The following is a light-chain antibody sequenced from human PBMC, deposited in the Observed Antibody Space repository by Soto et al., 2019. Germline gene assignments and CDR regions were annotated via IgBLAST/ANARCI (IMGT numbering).Light chain of an antibody. CDR1: ISDVGGYKY. Sequence: QSALTQPASVSGSPGQSITISCTGTISDVGGYKYVSWYQQHPGKAPKLMIYDVSYQPSGVSNRFSGSKSGNTASLTISGLQAEDEADYYCCSYTGSITFVFGTGTKLTVL. J-gene: IGLJ1*01. CDR3: CSYTGSITFV. V-gene: IGLV2-14*03. CDR2: DVS.